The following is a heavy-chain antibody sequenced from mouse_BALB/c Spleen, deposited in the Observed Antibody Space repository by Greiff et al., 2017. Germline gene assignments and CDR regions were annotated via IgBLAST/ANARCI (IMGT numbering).Heavy chain of an antibody. J-gene: IGHJ4*01. V-gene: IGHV5-9-4*01. CDR3: ARSARHAMDY. Sequence: EVQLVESGGGLVKPGGSLKFSCAASGFTFSSYAMSWVRQSPEKRLEWVAEISSGGSYTYYPDTVTGRFTIARDNTKNTLYLEMSSLRSEDTAIYYSARSARHAMDYWGQGTSVTVAS. CDR2: ISSGGSYT. CDR1: GFTFSSYA.